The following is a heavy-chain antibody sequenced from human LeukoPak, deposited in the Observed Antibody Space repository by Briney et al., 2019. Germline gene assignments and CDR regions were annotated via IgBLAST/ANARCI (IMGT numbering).Heavy chain of an antibody. CDR3: ARGHCSGGGCYEYNWFDP. CDR1: GGSISSSSYY. Sequence: SETLSLTCTVSGGSISSSSYYWGWIRQPPGKGLEWIGSIYYSGSTYYNPSLKSRVTISVDTSKNQFSLKLSSVTAADTAVYYCARGHCSGGGCYEYNWFDPWGQGTLVTVSS. V-gene: IGHV4-39*07. D-gene: IGHD2-15*01. J-gene: IGHJ5*02. CDR2: IYYSGST.